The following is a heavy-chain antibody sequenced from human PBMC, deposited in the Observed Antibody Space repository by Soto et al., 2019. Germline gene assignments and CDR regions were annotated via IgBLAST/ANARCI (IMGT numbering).Heavy chain of an antibody. Sequence: QLQLQESGPGLVKPSQTLSLTCVVSGGSINGGSYSWSWIRQAPGKGLEWIGYMYHTGRTYYNASLSGRATISVDRSKNQFFLNLTSVTAADTAVYYCARVTPATPYYAMDVRGQGTTVTVSS. CDR2: MYHTGRT. D-gene: IGHD2-2*02. CDR1: GGSINGGSYS. V-gene: IGHV4-30-2*01. CDR3: ARVTPATPYYAMDV. J-gene: IGHJ6*02.